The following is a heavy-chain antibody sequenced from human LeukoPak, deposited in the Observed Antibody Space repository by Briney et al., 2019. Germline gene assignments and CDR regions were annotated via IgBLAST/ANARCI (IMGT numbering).Heavy chain of an antibody. J-gene: IGHJ4*02. CDR1: GYTFTSYG. V-gene: IGHV1-18*01. CDR3: ARGYGYFDY. CDR2: ISAYNGNT. Sequence: GASVKVSCKASGYTFTSYGISWVRQAPGQGLEWMGWISAYNGNTNYAQKFQGRVTMTRDTSTSTVYMELSSLRSEDTAVYYCARGYGYFDYWGQGTLVTVSS. D-gene: IGHD1-1*01.